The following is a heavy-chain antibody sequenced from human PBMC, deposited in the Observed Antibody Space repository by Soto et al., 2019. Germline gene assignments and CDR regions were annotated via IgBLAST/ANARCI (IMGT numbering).Heavy chain of an antibody. V-gene: IGHV5-10-1*01. D-gene: IGHD1-7*01. CDR1: GYTFTNFW. J-gene: IGHJ4*02. Sequence: GESLKISCEASGYTFTNFWISWVRQLPGKGLEWMGRIDPSDSFTNYSPSFQGHVTISTDESFSTAYLQWSSLKVSDSAMYYCARTHVRRGTIDYWGQGALVTVSS. CDR2: IDPSDSFT. CDR3: ARTHVRRGTIDY.